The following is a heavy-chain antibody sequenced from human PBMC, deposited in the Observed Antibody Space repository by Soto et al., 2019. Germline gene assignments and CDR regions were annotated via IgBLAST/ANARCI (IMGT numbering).Heavy chain of an antibody. CDR2: INHSGST. CDR3: ARGGGIAAAGKRGYYYYGMDV. CDR1: GGSFSGYY. J-gene: IGHJ6*02. V-gene: IGHV4-34*01. Sequence: ETLSLTCAVYGGSFSGYYWSWIRQPPGKGLEWIGEINHSGSTNYNPSLKSRVTISVDTSKNQFSLKLSSVTAADTAVYYCARGGGIAAAGKRGYYYYGMDVWGQGTTVTVSS. D-gene: IGHD6-13*01.